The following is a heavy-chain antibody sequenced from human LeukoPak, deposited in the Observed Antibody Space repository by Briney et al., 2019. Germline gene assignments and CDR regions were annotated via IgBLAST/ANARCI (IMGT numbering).Heavy chain of an antibody. CDR3: GRHRGSTIFGVVILDYYMDV. CDR2: IFHSGTT. J-gene: IGHJ6*03. V-gene: IGHV4-38-2*01. CDR1: AYSISRGYY. D-gene: IGHD3-3*01. Sequence: SETLSLTCAVSAYSISRGYYWGWIRQPPGKGLEWIGSIFHSGTTYYNPSLKSRLSISVDTSKNQFSLKLSSVTAADTAVYFCGRHRGSTIFGVVILDYYMDVWGKGTTVTVSS.